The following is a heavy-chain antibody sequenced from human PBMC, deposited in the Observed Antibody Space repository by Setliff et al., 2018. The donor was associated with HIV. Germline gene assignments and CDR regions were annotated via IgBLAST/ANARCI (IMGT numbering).Heavy chain of an antibody. CDR2: IHYSGAT. Sequence: SETLSLTCTVSGVSITYNYWTWIRQPPGKGPEWIGYIHYSGATAFNPSLNSRVTMSLDTSKNQSSLKMTSVTAADTALYYCSNWNTTIDEDAWGQGTLVTVSS. CDR1: GVSITYNY. D-gene: IGHD5-18*01. CDR3: SNWNTTIDEDA. V-gene: IGHV4-59*12. J-gene: IGHJ5*02.